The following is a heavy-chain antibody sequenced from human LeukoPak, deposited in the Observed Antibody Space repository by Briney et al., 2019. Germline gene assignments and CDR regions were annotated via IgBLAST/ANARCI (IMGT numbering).Heavy chain of an antibody. D-gene: IGHD3-3*01. CDR1: GGSISNYY. J-gene: IGHJ4*02. CDR3: ARGRITIFGVVIWDY. CDR2: IYYSGST. Sequence: SETLSLTCTVSGGSISNYYWSWIRQPPGKGLEWIGYIYYSGSTNYNPSLESRVTISVDTSKNQFSLKLSSVTAADTAVYYCARGRITIFGVVIWDYWGQGTLVTVSS. V-gene: IGHV4-59*01.